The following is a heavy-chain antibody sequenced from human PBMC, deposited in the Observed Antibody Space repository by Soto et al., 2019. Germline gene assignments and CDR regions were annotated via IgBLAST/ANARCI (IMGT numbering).Heavy chain of an antibody. CDR1: GGSISSSSYY. V-gene: IGHV4-39*01. J-gene: IGHJ5*02. Sequence: SETLSLTCTVSGGSISSSSYYWGWIRQPPGKGLEWIGSIYYSGSTYYNPSLKSRVTISVDTSKNQFSLKLSSVTAADTAVYYCARHKKYYDILTGYDGIYNWFDPRGQGTLVTVSS. D-gene: IGHD3-9*01. CDR3: ARHKKYYDILTGYDGIYNWFDP. CDR2: IYYSGST.